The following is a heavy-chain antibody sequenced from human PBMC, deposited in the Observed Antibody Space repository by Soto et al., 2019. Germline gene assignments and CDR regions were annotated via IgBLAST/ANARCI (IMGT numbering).Heavy chain of an antibody. Sequence: GGSLRLSCAASGFTFSSYAMSWVRQAPGKGLEWVSAISGSGGSTYYADSVKGRLTISRDNSKNTLYLQMNSLRAEDTAVYYCAKMATNIVATYWINYFDYWGQGTLVTVSS. D-gene: IGHD5-12*01. CDR1: GFTFSSYA. V-gene: IGHV3-23*01. CDR3: AKMATNIVATYWINYFDY. CDR2: ISGSGGST. J-gene: IGHJ4*02.